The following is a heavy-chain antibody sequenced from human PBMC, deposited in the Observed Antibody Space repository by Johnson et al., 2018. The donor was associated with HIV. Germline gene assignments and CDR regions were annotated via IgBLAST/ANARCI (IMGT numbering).Heavy chain of an antibody. CDR2: IYWNGGTT. CDR3: AKDKDAFDI. CDR1: GFTFDDYG. J-gene: IGHJ3*02. V-gene: IGHV3-20*04. Sequence: VHLVESGGGLVQPGGSLRLSCAASGFTFDDYGMSWVRQAPGKGLEWVSGIYWNGGTTGYADSVKGRFTISRDNSKNTLYLQMNSLRAEDTAVYYCAKDKDAFDIWGQGTMVTVS.